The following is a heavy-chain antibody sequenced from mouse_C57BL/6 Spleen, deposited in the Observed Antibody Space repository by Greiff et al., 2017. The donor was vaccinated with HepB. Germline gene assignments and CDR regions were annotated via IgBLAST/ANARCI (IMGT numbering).Heavy chain of an antibody. Sequence: VQLQQSGPELVKPGASVKISCKASGYSFTGYYMNWVKQSPEKSLEWIGEINPSTGGTTYNQKFKAKATLTVDKSSSTAYMQLKSLTSEDSAVYYCARFHSNSFAYWGQGTLVTVSA. CDR2: INPSTGGT. CDR3: ARFHSNSFAY. CDR1: GYSFTGYY. J-gene: IGHJ3*01. V-gene: IGHV1-42*01. D-gene: IGHD2-5*01.